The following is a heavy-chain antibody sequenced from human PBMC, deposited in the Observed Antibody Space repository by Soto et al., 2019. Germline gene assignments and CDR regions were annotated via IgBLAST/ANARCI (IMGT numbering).Heavy chain of an antibody. V-gene: IGHV4-59*01. D-gene: IGHD3-10*01. CDR3: ARAPRGNYGYPTYFDY. J-gene: IGHJ4*02. CDR2: IYYSGST. Sequence: SETLSLTCTVSGGSISSYYWSWIRQPPGKGLEWIGYIYYSGSTNYNPSLKSRVTISVDTSKNQFSLKLSSVTAADTAVYYCARAPRGNYGYPTYFDYWGQGTLVTGSS. CDR1: GGSISSYY.